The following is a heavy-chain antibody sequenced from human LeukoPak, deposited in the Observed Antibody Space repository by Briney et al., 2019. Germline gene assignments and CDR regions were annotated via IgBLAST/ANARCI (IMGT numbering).Heavy chain of an antibody. J-gene: IGHJ4*02. Sequence: GSLRLSCAASGFTVSTNYMSWVRQAPGKGLEWVAVISYDGSNKYYADSVKGRFTISRDNSKNTLYLQMNSLRAEDTAVYYCAMDGDSGSFDYWGQGTLVTVSS. CDR3: AMDGDSGSFDY. CDR2: ISYDGSNK. CDR1: GFTVSTNY. V-gene: IGHV3-30*03. D-gene: IGHD1-26*01.